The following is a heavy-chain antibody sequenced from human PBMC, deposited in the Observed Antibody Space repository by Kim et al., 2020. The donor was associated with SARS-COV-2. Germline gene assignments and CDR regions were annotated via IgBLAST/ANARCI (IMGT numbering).Heavy chain of an antibody. Sequence: GGSLRLSCTASGFTFGDYAMSWFRQAPGKGLEWVGFIRSKAYGGTTEYAASVKGRFTISRDDSKSIAYLQMNSLKTEDTAVYYCTRDQYYYGSGSYLDFDYWGQGTLVTVSS. CDR1: GFTFGDYA. V-gene: IGHV3-49*03. D-gene: IGHD3-10*01. CDR3: TRDQYYYGSGSYLDFDY. J-gene: IGHJ4*02. CDR2: IRSKAYGGTT.